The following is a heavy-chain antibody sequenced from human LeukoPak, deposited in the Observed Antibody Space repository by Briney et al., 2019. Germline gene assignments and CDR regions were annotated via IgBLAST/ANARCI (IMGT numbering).Heavy chain of an antibody. CDR3: ARDSSRYRLWFGDPKLGY. J-gene: IGHJ4*02. V-gene: IGHV3-33*01. CDR2: IWYDGSNK. Sequence: PGGSLRLSCAASGSTFSSYGMHWVRQAPGKGLEWVAVIWYDGSNKYYADSVKGRFTISRDNSKNTLYLQMNSLRAEDTAVYYCARDSSRYRLWFGDPKLGYWGQGTLVTVSS. CDR1: GSTFSSYG. D-gene: IGHD3-10*01.